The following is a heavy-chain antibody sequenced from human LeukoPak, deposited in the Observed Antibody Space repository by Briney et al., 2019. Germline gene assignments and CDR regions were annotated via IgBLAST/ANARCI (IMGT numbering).Heavy chain of an antibody. D-gene: IGHD3-10*01. J-gene: IGHJ5*02. Sequence: SQTLSLTCTVSGGSISSGDYYWSWIRQPPEKGLEWIGYIYYSGSTYYNPSLKSRVTISVDTSKNQLSLKLSSVTAADTAVYYCARELGGSGSKWFDPWGQGTLVTVSS. CDR2: IYYSGST. CDR1: GGSISSGDYY. V-gene: IGHV4-30-4*01. CDR3: ARELGGSGSKWFDP.